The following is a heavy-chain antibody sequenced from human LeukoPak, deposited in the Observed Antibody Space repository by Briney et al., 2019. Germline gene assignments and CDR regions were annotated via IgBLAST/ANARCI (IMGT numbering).Heavy chain of an antibody. D-gene: IGHD2-2*02. CDR2: IYYSGST. V-gene: IGHV4-59*01. CDR1: GGSISSYY. CDR3: ARERCSSTSCYTEDYYYMDV. J-gene: IGHJ6*03. Sequence: SETLSLTCTVSGGSISSYYCSWIRQPPGKGLEWIGYIYYSGSTNYNPSLKSRVTISVDTSKNQFSLKLSSVTAADTAVYYCARERCSSTSCYTEDYYYMDVWGKGTTVTVSS.